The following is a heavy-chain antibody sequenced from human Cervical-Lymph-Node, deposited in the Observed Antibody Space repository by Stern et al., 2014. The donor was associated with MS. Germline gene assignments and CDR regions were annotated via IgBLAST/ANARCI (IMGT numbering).Heavy chain of an antibody. CDR3: ARDLGTAPSLRY. V-gene: IGHV1-46*01. CDR1: GYAFTSYY. Sequence: MQLVESGAEVKKPGASVNVSCRASGYAFTSYYIHWVRQAPGQGLEWMGIINPSGGSTHYAQKFQGRVTMTRGTSTSTVYMELSTLRSEDTAIYYCARDLGTAPSLRYWGQGTLVTVSS. CDR2: INPSGGST. D-gene: IGHD1-7*01. J-gene: IGHJ4*02.